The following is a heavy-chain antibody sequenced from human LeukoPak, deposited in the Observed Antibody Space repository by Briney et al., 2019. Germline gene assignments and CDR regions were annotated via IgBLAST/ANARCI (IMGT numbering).Heavy chain of an antibody. CDR2: IYHSGST. V-gene: IGHV4-38-2*02. J-gene: IGHJ5*02. Sequence: PSETLSLTCTVSGYSISSGYYWGWIRQPPGKGLEWIGSIYHSGSTYYNPSLKSRVTISVDTSKNQFSLKLSSVTAADTAVYYCARGRSGQGSVNWFDPWGQGTLVTVSS. CDR3: ARGRSGQGSVNWFDP. CDR1: GYSISSGYY. D-gene: IGHD2-15*01.